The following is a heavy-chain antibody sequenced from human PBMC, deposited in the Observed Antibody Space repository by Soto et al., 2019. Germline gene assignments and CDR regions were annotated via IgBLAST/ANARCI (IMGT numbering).Heavy chain of an antibody. CDR3: ARCGSEVDV. CDR1: EFTFSGYW. V-gene: IGHV3-7*01. J-gene: IGHJ6*02. CDR2: IKEDGSEK. D-gene: IGHD6-19*01. Sequence: EVQLVESGGGLVQPGGSLSLSCAASEFTFSGYWMTWVRQAPGKGLEWVANIKEDGSEKNYVDSVKGRFTISRDNAKNSLYLQMNSLRAEDTAVYYCARCGSEVDVWGQGTTVTVSS.